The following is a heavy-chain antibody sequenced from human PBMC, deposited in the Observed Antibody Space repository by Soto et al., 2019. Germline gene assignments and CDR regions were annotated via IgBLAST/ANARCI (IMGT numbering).Heavy chain of an antibody. J-gene: IGHJ4*02. CDR1: GFTFSSYG. CDR2: ISYDGSNK. CDR3: AKDDNRMKYYDFWSGSVVY. D-gene: IGHD3-3*01. V-gene: IGHV3-30*18. Sequence: GGSLRLSCAASGFTFSSYGMHWVRQAPGKGLEWVAVISYDGSNKYYADSVKGRFTISRDNSKNTLYLQMNSLRAEDTAVYYCAKDDNRMKYYDFWSGSVVYWGQGTLVTVSS.